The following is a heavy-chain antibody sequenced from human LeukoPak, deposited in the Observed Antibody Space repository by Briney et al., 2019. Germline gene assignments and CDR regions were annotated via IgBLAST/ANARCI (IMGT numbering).Heavy chain of an antibody. J-gene: IGHJ6*03. Sequence: GGSLRLSCTASGFTFGDYGLSWVRQAPGKGLEWVGFIRSKAYGGTTEYAASVKGRSTISRDDSKSIAYLQMNSLGSDDTAVYYCARVVSTSGKFYMDVWGTGTTVTVSS. CDR2: IRSKAYGGTT. V-gene: IGHV3-49*04. CDR1: GFTFGDYG. CDR3: ARVVSTSGKFYMDV. D-gene: IGHD1-1*01.